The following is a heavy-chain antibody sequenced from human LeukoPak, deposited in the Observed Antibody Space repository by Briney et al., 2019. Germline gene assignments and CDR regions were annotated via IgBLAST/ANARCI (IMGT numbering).Heavy chain of an antibody. CDR2: INPSGGST. D-gene: IGHD2-21*01. V-gene: IGHV1-46*01. CDR3: ARAYPEGAFDI. CDR1: GYTFTSYY. Sequence: VASVKVSCKASGYTFTSYYMHWVRQAPGQGLEWMGIINPSGGSTSYAQKFQGRVTMTRDTSTSTVYMELSSLRSEGTAVYYCARAYPEGAFDIWGQGTMVTVSS. J-gene: IGHJ3*02.